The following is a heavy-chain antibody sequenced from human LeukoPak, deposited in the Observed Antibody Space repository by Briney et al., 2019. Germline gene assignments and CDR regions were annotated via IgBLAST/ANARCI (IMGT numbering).Heavy chain of an antibody. CDR3: AKVAGIPFDGAAFDI. J-gene: IGHJ3*02. Sequence: PGGSLRLSCAASGFTFSSYGMHWVRQAPGKGLEWVAVIWYDGSNKYYADSVKGRFTISRDNSKNTLYLQMNSLRAEDTAVYYCAKVAGIPFDGAAFDIWGQGTMVTVSS. CDR1: GFTFSSYG. V-gene: IGHV3-33*06. CDR2: IWYDGSNK. D-gene: IGHD2-21*02.